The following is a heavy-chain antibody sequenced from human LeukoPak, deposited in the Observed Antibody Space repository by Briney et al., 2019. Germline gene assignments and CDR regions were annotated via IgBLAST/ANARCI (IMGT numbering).Heavy chain of an antibody. D-gene: IGHD6-19*01. Sequence: SETLSLTCTVSGGSISSSSYYWGWIRQPPGKGLEWIGSIYYSGSTYYNPSLKSRVTISVDTSKNQFSLKLSSVTAADTAVYYCARGWESSGWYSYWGQGTLVTVSS. V-gene: IGHV4-39*07. CDR1: GGSISSSSYY. J-gene: IGHJ4*02. CDR2: IYYSGST. CDR3: ARGWESSGWYSY.